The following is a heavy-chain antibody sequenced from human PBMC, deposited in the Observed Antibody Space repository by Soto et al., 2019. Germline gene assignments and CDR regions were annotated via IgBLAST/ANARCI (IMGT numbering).Heavy chain of an antibody. V-gene: IGHV1-46*01. J-gene: IGHJ4*02. CDR1: GYTFTSYY. CDR3: VWVGGWLQFPLNY. D-gene: IGHD5-12*01. Sequence: GASVKVSCKASGYTFTSYYMHWVRQAPGQGLEWMGIINPSGGSTSYAQKFQGRVTMTRDTSTSTVYMELSSLRSEDTAVYYCVWVGGWLQFPLNYWGQGTLVTVSS. CDR2: INPSGGST.